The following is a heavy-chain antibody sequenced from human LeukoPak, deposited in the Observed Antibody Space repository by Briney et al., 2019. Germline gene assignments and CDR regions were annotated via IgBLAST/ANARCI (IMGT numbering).Heavy chain of an antibody. CDR3: ARTYSSPLNWFDP. CDR1: GYTFTSYD. V-gene: IGHV1-18*01. J-gene: IGHJ5*02. D-gene: IGHD6-19*01. Sequence: ASVKVSCKASGYTFTSYDINWVRQATGQGLEWMGWISAYNGNTNYAQKLQGRVTMTTDTSTSTAYMELRSLRSDDTAVYYCARTYSSPLNWFDPWGQGTLVTVSS. CDR2: ISAYNGNT.